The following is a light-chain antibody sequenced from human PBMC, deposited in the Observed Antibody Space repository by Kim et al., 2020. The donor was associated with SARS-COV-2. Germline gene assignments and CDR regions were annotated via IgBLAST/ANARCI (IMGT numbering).Light chain of an antibody. CDR2: KAS. CDR1: QSISSW. Sequence: SPLSESVGDRVTIPCRASQSISSWLAWYQQKPGKAPKLLIYKASSLESGVPSRFSGSGSGTAFTLTISSLQPDDFATYYCQQYNVFGQGTKVDIK. J-gene: IGKJ1*01. V-gene: IGKV1-5*03. CDR3: QQYNV.